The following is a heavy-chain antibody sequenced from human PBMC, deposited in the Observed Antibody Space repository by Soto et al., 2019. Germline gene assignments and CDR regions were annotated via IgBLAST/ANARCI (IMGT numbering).Heavy chain of an antibody. Sequence: SDTVSLTCTLSGCYISSGGYYWCWFRKHPGKGLEWIGYIYYSGSTYYNPSLKSRVTISVDTSKNQFSLKLSSVTAADTAVYYCARTSDYYDSSGYYLSYYFDYWGQGTLVTVSS. CDR2: IYYSGST. D-gene: IGHD3-22*01. CDR1: GCYISSGGYY. V-gene: IGHV4-31*03. J-gene: IGHJ4*02. CDR3: ARTSDYYDSSGYYLSYYFDY.